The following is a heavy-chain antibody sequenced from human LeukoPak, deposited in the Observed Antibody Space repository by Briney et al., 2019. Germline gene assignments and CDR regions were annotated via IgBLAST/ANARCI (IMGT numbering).Heavy chain of an antibody. CDR3: AAGFVVPAATTSDYYYYMDV. D-gene: IGHD2-2*01. CDR2: ISAYNGNT. CDR1: GYTFTSYG. J-gene: IGHJ6*03. V-gene: IGHV1-18*01. Sequence: GASVKVSCKASGYTFTSYGISWVRQAPGQGLEWMGWISAYNGNTNYAQKLQGRVTMTTDTSTSTAYMELRSLRSDDTAVYYCAAGFVVPAATTSDYYYYMDVWGKGTTVTVSS.